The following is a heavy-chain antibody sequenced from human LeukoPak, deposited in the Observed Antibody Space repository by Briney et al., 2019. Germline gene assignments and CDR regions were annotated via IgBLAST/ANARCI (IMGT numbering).Heavy chain of an antibody. CDR2: ISSNGGTT. Sequence: GGSLRLSCSASGFTFSTYAMHWVRQAPGKGLEYVSSISSNGGTTYYADSLKGRFTISRDNSKNTLYLQMCSLRVENTAVYYCVKALYDFWTLDYWGQGTLVTVSS. CDR1: GFTFSTYA. D-gene: IGHD3-3*01. V-gene: IGHV3-64D*09. CDR3: VKALYDFWTLDY. J-gene: IGHJ4*02.